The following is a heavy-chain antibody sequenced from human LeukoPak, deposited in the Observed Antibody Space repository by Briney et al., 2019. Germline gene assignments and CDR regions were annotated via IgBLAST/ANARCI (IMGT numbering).Heavy chain of an antibody. V-gene: IGHV1-69*04. J-gene: IGHJ5*02. CDR1: GGTFSSYA. D-gene: IGHD3-16*01. CDR2: IIPILGIA. Sequence: ASVKVSCKASGGTFSSYAISWVRQAPGQGLEWMGRIIPILGIANYAQKFQGRVTITADKSTSTAYMELKSLRPDDTAVYFCARDLRGSTPVDPWGQGTLVTVSS. CDR3: ARDLRGSTPVDP.